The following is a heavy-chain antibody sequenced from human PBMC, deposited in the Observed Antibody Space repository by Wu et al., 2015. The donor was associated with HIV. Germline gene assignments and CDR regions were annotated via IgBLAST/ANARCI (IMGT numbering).Heavy chain of an antibody. J-gene: IGHJ5*02. Sequence: QVQLVQSGAEVKKPGASVKVSCKASGYTFTSYYMHWVRQAPGQGLEWMGIINPSGGSTSYAQKFQGRVTMTRDTSTSTVYMELSSLRSEDTAVYYCAREEYGSSGYYYRNNWFRPRGAKGTLVHRLL. CDR3: AREEYGSSGYYYRNNWFRPR. V-gene: IGHV1-46*01. CDR1: GYTFTSYY. CDR2: INPSGGST. D-gene: IGHD3-22*01.